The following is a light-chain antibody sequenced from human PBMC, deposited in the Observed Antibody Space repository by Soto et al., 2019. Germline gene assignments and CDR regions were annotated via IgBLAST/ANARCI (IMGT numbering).Light chain of an antibody. CDR1: QSVSSSY. CDR2: GAA. J-gene: IGKJ4*01. V-gene: IGKV3-20*01. Sequence: EIVLTQSPGTLSLSPGERATLSCRASQSVSSSYLAWYQQKPGQAPRLLIYGAASRATGIPDRFSGSGSGTDFNRTISRLETEDFAVYYCQQYSSSPLTFGGGTKVEIK. CDR3: QQYSSSPLT.